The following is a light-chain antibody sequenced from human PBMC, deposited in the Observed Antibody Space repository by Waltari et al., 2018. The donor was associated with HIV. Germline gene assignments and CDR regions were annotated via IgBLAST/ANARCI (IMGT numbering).Light chain of an antibody. V-gene: IGLV1-47*01. CDR3: AAWTDIMSGWL. Sequence: TQSPSASGAPGQRVTLTCSAVTSNIASESIYWYQQVPGTAPKLLIFRGDQRPSGVPDRFSGSKSGASSSLAISGLQSDDEADYYCAAWTDIMSGWLFGGGTKLTVL. CDR2: RGD. CDR1: TSNIASES. J-gene: IGLJ3*02.